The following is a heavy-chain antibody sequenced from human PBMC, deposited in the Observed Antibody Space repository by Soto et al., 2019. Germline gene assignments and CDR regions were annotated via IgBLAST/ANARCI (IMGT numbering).Heavy chain of an antibody. CDR3: ARDVNYGDGTAYYDVFDI. CDR2: IRGDGSRE. D-gene: IGHD4-17*01. J-gene: IGHJ3*02. Sequence: DVQLVESGGDLVQPGGSLRLSCAASGFTFGNYWMAWVRQAPGKGLEWVANIRGDGSREYYLDSVRGRFSVSRDNAQESLYLQMTGLRVEDTAVYYCARDVNYGDGTAYYDVFDIWGQGTVVTVS. V-gene: IGHV3-7*05. CDR1: GFTFGNYW.